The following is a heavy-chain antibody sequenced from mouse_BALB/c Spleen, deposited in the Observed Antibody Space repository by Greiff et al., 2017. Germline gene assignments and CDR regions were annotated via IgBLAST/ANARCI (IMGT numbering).Heavy chain of an antibody. D-gene: IGHD2-10*01. CDR3: ARSAYYGNYAYYFDY. V-gene: IGHV1-55*01. CDR1: GYNFTSYW. CDR2: IYPGSGST. Sequence: VQLQQPGAELVKPGTSVKLSCKASGYNFTSYWINWVKLRPGQGLEWIGDIYPGSGSTNYNEKFKSKATLTVDTSSSTAYMQLSSLASEDSALYYCARSAYYGNYAYYFDYWGQGTTLTVSS. J-gene: IGHJ2*01.